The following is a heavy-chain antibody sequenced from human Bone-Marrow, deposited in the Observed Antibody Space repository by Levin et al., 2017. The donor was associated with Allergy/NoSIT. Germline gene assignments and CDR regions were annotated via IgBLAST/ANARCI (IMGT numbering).Heavy chain of an antibody. D-gene: IGHD3-16*01. CDR2: INQGGST. V-gene: IGHV4-34*01. J-gene: IGHJ6*02. Sequence: SETLSLTCAVYGGSFSGYYWRWLRQSPGKGLEWIGEINQGGSTNYNPSLKSRVTISVDTSKNQFSLKLSSVTAADTAVYYCARWAQVWDYYYAMDVWGQGTTVTVSS. CDR1: GGSFSGYY. CDR3: ARWAQVWDYYYAMDV.